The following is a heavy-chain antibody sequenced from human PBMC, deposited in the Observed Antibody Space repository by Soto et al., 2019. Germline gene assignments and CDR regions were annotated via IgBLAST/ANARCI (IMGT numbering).Heavy chain of an antibody. CDR3: ARDLESSSWYFDY. CDR1: GGTFSSYT. J-gene: IGHJ4*02. Sequence: QVQLVQSGAEVKKPGSSVKVSCKASGGTFSSYTISWVRQAPGQGLEWMGRIIPILGIANYAQKFQGRVRITADKSTSTAYMELSSLRSEDTAVYYCARDLESSSWYFDYWGQGTLVTVSS. D-gene: IGHD6-13*01. V-gene: IGHV1-69*08. CDR2: IIPILGIA.